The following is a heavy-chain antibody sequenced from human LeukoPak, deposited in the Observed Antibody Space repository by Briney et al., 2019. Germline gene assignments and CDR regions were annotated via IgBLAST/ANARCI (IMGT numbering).Heavy chain of an antibody. D-gene: IGHD2-2*01. CDR2: IIPIFGTA. Sequence: SVMVSCKASGGTFSSYAISRVRQAPGQGLEWMGGIIPIFGTANYAQKFQGRVTITADESTSTAYMELSSLRSEDTAVYYCARVLDVVVPAAHYYYYYMDVWGKGTTVTVSS. J-gene: IGHJ6*03. CDR3: ARVLDVVVPAAHYYYYYMDV. CDR1: GGTFSSYA. V-gene: IGHV1-69*13.